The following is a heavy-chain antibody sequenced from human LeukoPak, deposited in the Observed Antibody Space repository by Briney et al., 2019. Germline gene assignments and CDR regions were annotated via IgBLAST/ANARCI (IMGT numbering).Heavy chain of an antibody. J-gene: IGHJ5*02. CDR2: IYSSGST. V-gene: IGHV4-4*07. CDR1: GDSISSYY. Sequence: SETLSLTCTVSGDSISSYYWSWIRQPPGKGLEWIGRIYSSGSTNYNPSLKSRVTMSVDTSKNQFSLKLTSVTAADTAVYYCARDESVTYYNWFDPWGQGTLVTVSS. CDR3: ARDESVTYYNWFDP. D-gene: IGHD2-8*01.